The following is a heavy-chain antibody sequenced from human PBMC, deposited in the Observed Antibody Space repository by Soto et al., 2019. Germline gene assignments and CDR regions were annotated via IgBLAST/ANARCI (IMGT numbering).Heavy chain of an antibody. CDR3: ARRYGYAFDI. V-gene: IGHV4-59*01. Sequence: QVQLQESGPGLVKPSETLSLTCTVSGGSISSYYWSWIRQPPGKGLEWIGYIYYSGRTNYNPSLKSRFTISVDTSKTQFSLKLSSVTAADTAVYYCARRYGYAFDIWGQGTMVTVSS. J-gene: IGHJ3*02. CDR1: GGSISSYY. D-gene: IGHD4-17*01. CDR2: IYYSGRT.